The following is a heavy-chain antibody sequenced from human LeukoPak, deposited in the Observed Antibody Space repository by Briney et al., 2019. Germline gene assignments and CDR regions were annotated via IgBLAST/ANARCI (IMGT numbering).Heavy chain of an antibody. V-gene: IGHV3-23*01. CDR2: ISGSGNT. J-gene: IGHJ3*02. Sequence: GGSLRLSYAASGFIFNNYAMSWVRQAPGKGLEWVSGISGSGNTYYADSVKGRFTISRDNSKNTVSLQMYRLRAEDTAVYYCAKDSKITTGTFDIWGQGTMVTVSS. D-gene: IGHD3-16*01. CDR3: AKDSKITTGTFDI. CDR1: GFIFNNYA.